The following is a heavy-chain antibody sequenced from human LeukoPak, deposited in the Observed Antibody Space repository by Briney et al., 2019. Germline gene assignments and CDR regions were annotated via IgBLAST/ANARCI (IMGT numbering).Heavy chain of an antibody. D-gene: IGHD5-18*01. V-gene: IGHV3-53*01. J-gene: IGHJ4*02. CDR1: GFTVSSNY. CDR2: IYSDGRI. CDR3: ARESGYSYGIAGFFDY. Sequence: GGSLRLSCAASGFTVSSNYMSWVRQAPGKGLEWVSVIYSDGRIHSADSVKGRFTISRDDSKNTLSLQMNSLRAEDTAVYYCARESGYSYGIAGFFDYWGQGTLVTVSS.